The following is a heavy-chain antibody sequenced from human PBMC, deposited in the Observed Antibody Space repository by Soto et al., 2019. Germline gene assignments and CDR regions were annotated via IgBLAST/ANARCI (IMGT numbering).Heavy chain of an antibody. Sequence: QVQLVGSGGGVAQPGRSLTLSCAASGFIFSRSGMHWVRQAPGKGLEWVAGTWSDGSNKYYADSVKGQFTISRDNSKNTLYLHMNSLSPDDTAVYYCARVRGSGWSFDSWGQGVLVTVSS. CDR3: ARVRGSGWSFDS. CDR1: GFIFSRSG. J-gene: IGHJ4*02. D-gene: IGHD6-19*01. V-gene: IGHV3-33*01. CDR2: TWSDGSNK.